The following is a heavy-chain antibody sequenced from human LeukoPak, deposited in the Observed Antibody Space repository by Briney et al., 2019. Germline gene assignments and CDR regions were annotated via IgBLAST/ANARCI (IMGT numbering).Heavy chain of an antibody. V-gene: IGHV1-69*05. D-gene: IGHD3-22*01. CDR2: IIPIFGTA. J-gene: IGHJ4*02. CDR3: ARYSYYDSSGYYPDG. Sequence: SVKVSCKASGGTFSSYAISWVRQAPGQGLEWMGGIIPIFGTANYAQKFQGRVTITTDESTSTAYMELSSLRSEDTAVYYCARYSYYDSSGYYPDGWGQGTLVTVSS. CDR1: GGTFSSYA.